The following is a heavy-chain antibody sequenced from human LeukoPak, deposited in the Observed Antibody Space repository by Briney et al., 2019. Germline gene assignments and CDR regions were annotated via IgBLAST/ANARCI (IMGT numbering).Heavy chain of an antibody. V-gene: IGHV3-73*01. CDR1: GFTFSGAT. Sequence: GGSLRLSCAASGFTFSGATMHWVRQASGKGLEWVGRIRSTANGYATAYAASVKGRFTISRDDSKNTAYLQMDSLKTEDTAVYYCTGNYYGSGSYADFDYWGQGTLVTVSS. D-gene: IGHD3-10*01. J-gene: IGHJ4*02. CDR3: TGNYYGSGSYADFDY. CDR2: IRSTANGYAT.